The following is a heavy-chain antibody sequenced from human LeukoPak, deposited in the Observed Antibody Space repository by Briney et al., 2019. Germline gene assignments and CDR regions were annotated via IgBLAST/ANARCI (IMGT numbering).Heavy chain of an antibody. D-gene: IGHD6-25*01. CDR3: AREGGFYRPLDY. J-gene: IGHJ4*02. CDR2: VHLDGRT. CDR1: GGFVSSTNW. V-gene: IGHV4-4*02. Sequence: SETLSLTCGVSGGFVSSTNWWTWIRQPPGKGLEWIGEVHLDGRTNFNPSLTSRLTMSVDLSENHVSLKLTSVTAADTAVYYCAREGGFYRPLDYSGQGTLVTVSS.